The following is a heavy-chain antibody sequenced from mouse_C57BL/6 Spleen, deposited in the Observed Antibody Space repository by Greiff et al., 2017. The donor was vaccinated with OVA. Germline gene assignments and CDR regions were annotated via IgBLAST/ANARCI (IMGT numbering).Heavy chain of an antibody. CDR2: ISGGGGNT. D-gene: IGHD1-1*01. V-gene: IGHV5-9*01. CDR3: ARPFYYGSSGAWFAY. J-gene: IGHJ3*01. Sequence: EVHLVESGGGLVKPGGSLKLSCAASGFTFSSYTMSWVRQTPEKRLEWVATISGGGGNTYYPDSVKGRFTISRDNAKNTLYLQMSSLRSEDTALYYCARPFYYGSSGAWFAYWVQGTLVTVSA. CDR1: GFTFSSYT.